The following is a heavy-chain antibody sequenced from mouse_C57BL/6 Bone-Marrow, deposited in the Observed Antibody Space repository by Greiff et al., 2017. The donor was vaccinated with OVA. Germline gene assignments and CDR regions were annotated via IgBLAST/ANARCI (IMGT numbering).Heavy chain of an antibody. CDR3: ARSGYYGSSFWYFAV. CDR1: GYTFTDYY. CDR2: INPNNGGT. V-gene: IGHV1-26*01. J-gene: IGHJ1*03. D-gene: IGHD1-1*01. Sequence: EVQLQQSGPELVKPGASVKISCKASGYTFTDYYMNWVKQSHGKSLEWIGDINPNNGGTSYNQKFKGKATLTVDKSSSTAYMELRSLTSEDSAVYYCARSGYYGSSFWYFAVWGTGTTVTVSS.